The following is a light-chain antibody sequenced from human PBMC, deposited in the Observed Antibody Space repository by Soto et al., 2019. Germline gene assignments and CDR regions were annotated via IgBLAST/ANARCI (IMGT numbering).Light chain of an antibody. V-gene: IGLV7-43*01. J-gene: IGLJ3*02. Sequence: QAVVTQEPSLTVSPGGTVTLTCTSSTGAVSSAYYPTWFQQKPGQAPRSLIYSTTNKHSWTPARFSGFLLGGKAALTLSGVQPEDEADYYCLLYYAGGSRVFGGGTKLTVL. CDR3: LLYYAGGSRV. CDR1: TGAVSSAYY. CDR2: STT.